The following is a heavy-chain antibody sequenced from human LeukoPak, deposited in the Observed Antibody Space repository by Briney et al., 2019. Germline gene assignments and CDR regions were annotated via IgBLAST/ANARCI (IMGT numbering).Heavy chain of an antibody. Sequence: GGSLRLCCAASGFTFSSYAMHWVRQAPGKGLEWVAVISYDGSNKYYADSVKGRFTISRDNSKNTLYLQMNSLRAEDTAVYYCARDRLRYYYYYGMDVWGKGTTVTVSS. CDR3: ARDRLRYYYYYGMDV. CDR1: GFTFSSYA. V-gene: IGHV3-30*04. D-gene: IGHD6-25*01. J-gene: IGHJ6*04. CDR2: ISYDGSNK.